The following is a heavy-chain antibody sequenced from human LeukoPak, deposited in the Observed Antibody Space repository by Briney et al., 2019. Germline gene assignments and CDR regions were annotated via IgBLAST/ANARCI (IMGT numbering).Heavy chain of an antibody. CDR3: ARVLRVAPYSFDY. CDR2: IYYTGSA. CDR1: GASISSGGYY. Sequence: SQTLSLTCTVSGASISSGGYYWSWIRQHPGKGLEWIGYIYYTGSAYYNPSLKSRVTISVDTSNNQFSLKLSSVTAADTAVYYCARVLRVAPYSFDYWGQGTLVTVSS. D-gene: IGHD3-10*01. J-gene: IGHJ4*02. V-gene: IGHV4-31*03.